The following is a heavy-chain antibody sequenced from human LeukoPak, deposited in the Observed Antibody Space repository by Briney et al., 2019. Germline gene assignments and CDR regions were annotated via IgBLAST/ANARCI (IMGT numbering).Heavy chain of an antibody. J-gene: IGHJ4*02. V-gene: IGHV1-24*01. CDR2: FDPEDGET. Sequence: ASVNVSCKVSGYTLTELSMHWVRQAPGKGLEWMGGFDPEDGETIYAQKFQGRVTMTEDTSTDTAYMELSSLRSEDTAVYYCATELHLIVGATPFDYWGQGTLVTVSS. CDR1: GYTLTELS. D-gene: IGHD1-26*01. CDR3: ATELHLIVGATPFDY.